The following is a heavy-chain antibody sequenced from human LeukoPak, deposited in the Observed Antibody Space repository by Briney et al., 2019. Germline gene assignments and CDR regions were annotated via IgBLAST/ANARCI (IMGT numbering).Heavy chain of an antibody. CDR1: GGSISSYY. D-gene: IGHD3-16*01. CDR2: IYTSGST. CDR3: AREMKYVWTYPNWYFDL. Sequence: PSETLSLTCTVSGGSISSYYWSWIRQPAGKGLEWIGRIYTSGSTNYNPSLKSRVTMSVDTSKNQFSLKLSSVTAADTAVYYCAREMKYVWTYPNWYFDLWGRGTLVTVSS. J-gene: IGHJ2*01. V-gene: IGHV4-4*07.